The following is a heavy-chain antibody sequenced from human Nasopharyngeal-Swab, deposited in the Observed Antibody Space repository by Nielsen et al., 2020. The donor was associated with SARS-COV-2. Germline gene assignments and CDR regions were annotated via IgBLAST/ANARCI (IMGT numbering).Heavy chain of an antibody. CDR3: ARGSHNSGWF. Sequence: LRLSCVISGDSVSSNRAAWHWIRQSPSRGLEWLGRAYYRSTWYHDYAVSVQGRVTINPDTSKNLFSLQLNSGTPDDTAAYYCARGSHNSGWFWGRGTLVTVSS. D-gene: IGHD6-19*01. CDR1: GDSVSSNRAA. J-gene: IGHJ4*02. V-gene: IGHV6-1*01. CDR2: AYYRSTWYH.